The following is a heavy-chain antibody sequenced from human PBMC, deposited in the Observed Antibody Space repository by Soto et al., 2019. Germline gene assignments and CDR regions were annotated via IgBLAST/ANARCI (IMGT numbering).Heavy chain of an antibody. CDR2: ISASGGRT. CDR3: AKELEVLSASVDA. V-gene: IGHV3-23*04. CDR1: GFTFGNYA. D-gene: IGHD2-15*01. J-gene: IGHJ5*02. Sequence: EVQLVESGGGLVQPGGSLRLSCRASGFTFGNYAMAWVRQAPGKGLEWVSGISASGGRTYYADSAKGRFTISRDNSNNTLYLQMSSLSAEDTAVYDCAKELEVLSASVDAWGQGALVTVSS.